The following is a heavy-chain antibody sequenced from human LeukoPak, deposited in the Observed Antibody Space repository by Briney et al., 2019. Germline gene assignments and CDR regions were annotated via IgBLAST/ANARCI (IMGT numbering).Heavy chain of an antibody. Sequence: PGGSLRLSCAASGFTFSSYSMNWVRQAPGKGLEWVSYISSSSSTIYYADSVKGRFTISRDNAKNSLYLQMNSLRAEDTAVYYCARVPYSSSWYFDYWGQGTLVTVSS. D-gene: IGHD6-13*01. V-gene: IGHV3-48*01. CDR3: ARVPYSSSWYFDY. CDR2: ISSSSSTI. J-gene: IGHJ4*02. CDR1: GFTFSSYS.